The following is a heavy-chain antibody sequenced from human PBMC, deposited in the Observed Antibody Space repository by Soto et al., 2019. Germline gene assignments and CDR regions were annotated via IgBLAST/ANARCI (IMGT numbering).Heavy chain of an antibody. CDR3: TRVDNDFWSGYNPDY. Sequence: GGSPRLSCTASGFTFGDYAMSWFRQAPGKGREGVGFIRSKAYGGTTEYAASVKGRFTSSRDDSKSIAYLQMNSLKTEDTAVYYCTRVDNDFWSGYNPDYWGQGTLVTVSS. V-gene: IGHV3-49*03. CDR2: IRSKAYGGTT. D-gene: IGHD3-3*01. CDR1: GFTFGDYA. J-gene: IGHJ4*02.